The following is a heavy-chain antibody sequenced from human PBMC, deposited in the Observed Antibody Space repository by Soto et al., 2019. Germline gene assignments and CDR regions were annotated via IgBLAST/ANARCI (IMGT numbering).Heavy chain of an antibody. Sequence: EVQVVESGGGLVQPGGSLRLSCEGSGFTFSTYTMDWVRQAPGKGLEWVSYITNTGGTIYYADSVRGRFTISRDNAKNTLFLQMNSLRDDDTAVYYCARDGNRGFDMDVWGQGTTVTVSS. J-gene: IGHJ6*02. V-gene: IGHV3-48*02. CDR1: GFTFSTYT. CDR2: ITNTGGTI. CDR3: ARDGNRGFDMDV.